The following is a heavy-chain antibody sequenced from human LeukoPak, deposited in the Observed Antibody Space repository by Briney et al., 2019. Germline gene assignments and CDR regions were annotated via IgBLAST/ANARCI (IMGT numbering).Heavy chain of an antibody. CDR1: GGSISSGSYY. CDR3: ARGPSVTSIGGP. Sequence: SETLSLTCTVSGGSISSGSYYWTWIRQYPGKGLEWIGYTHYSGSGYNNPSLKSRVTISVDTSKKQFSLNLTSVTAADTAVYYCARGPSVTSIGGPWGQGTLVTVSA. J-gene: IGHJ5*02. D-gene: IGHD4-17*01. CDR2: THYSGSG. V-gene: IGHV4-31*03.